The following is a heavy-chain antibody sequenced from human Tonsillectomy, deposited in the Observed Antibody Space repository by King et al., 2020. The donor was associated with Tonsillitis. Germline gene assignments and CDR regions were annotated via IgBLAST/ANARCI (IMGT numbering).Heavy chain of an antibody. CDR3: ARDRSSGWPRVPFDY. J-gene: IGHJ4*02. CDR1: GFTFSSYS. CDR2: ISSSISYI. V-gene: IGHV3-21*01. Sequence: VQLVESGGGLVKPGGSLRLSCAASGFTFSSYSMTWVRQAPGKGLEWVSSISSSISYIYYADSVKGRFTISIDNAKNSLYLKMNSLRAEDTAVYYCARDRSSGWPRVPFDYWGQGTLVTVSS. D-gene: IGHD6-19*01.